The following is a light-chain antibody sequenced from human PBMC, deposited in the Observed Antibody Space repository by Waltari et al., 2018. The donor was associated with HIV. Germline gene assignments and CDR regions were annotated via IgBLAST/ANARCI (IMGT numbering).Light chain of an antibody. CDR1: FPNVGNTY. J-gene: IGLJ3*02. V-gene: IGLV1-51*01. CDR2: ENN. Sequence: QSVLTQPPSVSAAPGQRVTISCSGSFPNVGNTYISWYQQFPGTAPKLLIYENNKRPSGIPDRFSGSKSATSATLGISGLQTGDEADYYCGTWDSNLGTGVFGGGTKVTVL. CDR3: GTWDSNLGTGV.